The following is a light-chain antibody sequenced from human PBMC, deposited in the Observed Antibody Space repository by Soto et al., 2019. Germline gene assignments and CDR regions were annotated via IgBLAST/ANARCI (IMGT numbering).Light chain of an antibody. CDR2: EVS. V-gene: IGLV2-14*01. CDR3: SSYTSTNTWV. Sequence: QSALTQPASVSGSPGQSITISCTGTSRDVGGHNYVSWYRQYPGKAPKVMIYEVSKRPSGVSNRFSGSKSGNTASLTISGLQAEDEADYSCSSYTSTNTWVFGGGTQLTVL. CDR1: SRDVGGHNY. J-gene: IGLJ7*01.